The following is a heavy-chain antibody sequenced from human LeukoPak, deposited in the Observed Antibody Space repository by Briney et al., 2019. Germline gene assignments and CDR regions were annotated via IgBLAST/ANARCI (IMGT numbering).Heavy chain of an antibody. CDR2: ISKSSALK. Sequence: PGGSLRLSCAASGFTFSSYSMNWVRQAPGKGLEYVSSISKSSALKYYAESVRGRFTISRDNAENSLYLDMNNLGAEDTAVYFCVRGDNRDQGGQGTLVTVSS. CDR3: VRGDNRDQ. D-gene: IGHD2-2*01. V-gene: IGHV3-21*01. CDR1: GFTFSSYS. J-gene: IGHJ4*02.